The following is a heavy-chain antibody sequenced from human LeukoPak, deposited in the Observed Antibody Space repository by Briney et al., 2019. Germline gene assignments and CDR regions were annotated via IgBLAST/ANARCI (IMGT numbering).Heavy chain of an antibody. CDR3: AKGAGYCSSTSCYGRYYFDY. D-gene: IGHD2-2*01. V-gene: IGHV3-30*02. J-gene: IGHJ4*02. CDR2: IWYEGSNK. CDR1: VSTFSSYG. Sequence: GGSLRLSCVASVSTFSSYGMHWVRQAPGRGREWVAFIWYEGSNKYYADSVKGRFTISRDNSKNTLYLQMNSLRAEDTAVYYCAKGAGYCSSTSCYGRYYFDYWGQGTLVTVSS.